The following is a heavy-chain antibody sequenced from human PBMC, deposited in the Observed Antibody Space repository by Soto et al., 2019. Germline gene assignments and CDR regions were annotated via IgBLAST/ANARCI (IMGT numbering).Heavy chain of an antibody. V-gene: IGHV1-69*06. Sequence: SVKVSCKASGGTFSSYAISWVRQAPGQGLEWMGGIIPIFGTANYAQKFQGRVTITADKSTSTAYMELSSLRSEDTAVYYCARERTDTAMVTSSLYYYYYGMDVWGQGTTVTVSS. CDR2: IIPIFGTA. J-gene: IGHJ6*02. D-gene: IGHD5-18*01. CDR1: GGTFSSYA. CDR3: ARERTDTAMVTSSLYYYYYGMDV.